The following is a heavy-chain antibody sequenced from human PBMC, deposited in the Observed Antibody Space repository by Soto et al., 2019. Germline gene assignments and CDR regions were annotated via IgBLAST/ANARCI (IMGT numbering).Heavy chain of an antibody. CDR3: ARAHYGDYGYGMDV. D-gene: IGHD4-17*01. CDR1: GGSISSGGYS. Sequence: SLTCAVSGGSISSGGYSWSWIRQPPGKGLEWIGYIQHGGSTYYNPSLKSRVTISVDRSKNQFSLKLTSVTAADTAVYYCARAHYGDYGYGMDVWGQGTTVTVSS. J-gene: IGHJ6*02. V-gene: IGHV4-30-2*01. CDR2: IQHGGST.